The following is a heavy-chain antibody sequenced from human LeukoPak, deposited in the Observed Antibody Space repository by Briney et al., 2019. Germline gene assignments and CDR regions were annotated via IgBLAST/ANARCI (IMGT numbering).Heavy chain of an antibody. CDR3: AKDRGYYDSSGYPELRQNLVGYFDY. CDR2: ISGSGGST. Sequence: GGSLRLSCAASGFTFSSYAMSWVRQAPGKGLEWVSAISGSGGSTYYADSVKGRFTISRDNSKNTLYLQMNSLRAEDTAVYYCAKDRGYYDSSGYPELRQNLVGYFDYWGQGTLVTVSS. V-gene: IGHV3-23*01. CDR1: GFTFSSYA. J-gene: IGHJ4*02. D-gene: IGHD3-22*01.